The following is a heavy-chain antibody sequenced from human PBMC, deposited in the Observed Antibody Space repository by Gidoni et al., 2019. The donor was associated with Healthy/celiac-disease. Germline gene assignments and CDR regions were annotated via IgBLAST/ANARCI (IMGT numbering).Heavy chain of an antibody. CDR3: ARHSDLYGMDV. CDR2: IYYSGST. CDR1: GGSISSSSYY. V-gene: IGHV4-39*01. J-gene: IGHJ6*02. Sequence: QLQLQESGPGLVKLSETLSLTCTVSGGSISSSSYYWGWIRQPPGKGLEWIGSIYYSGSTYYNPSLKSRVTISVDTSKNQFSLKLSSVTAADTAVYYCARHSDLYGMDVWGQGTTVTVSS. D-gene: IGHD3-10*01.